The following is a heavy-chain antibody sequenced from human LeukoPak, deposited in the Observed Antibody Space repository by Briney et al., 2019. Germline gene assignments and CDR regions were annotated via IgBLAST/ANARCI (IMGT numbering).Heavy chain of an antibody. Sequence: SETLSLTCNVSGGSIRSGDYYWSWIRQPPGKGLEWIGYIYYSGSTYYDPSLKSRVTFSVDTSKNQFSLKLSSVTAADTAVYYCARGRWEVDYWGQGTLVTVSS. J-gene: IGHJ4*02. CDR1: GGSIRSGDYY. CDR3: ARGRWEVDY. D-gene: IGHD1-26*01. CDR2: IYYSGST. V-gene: IGHV4-30-4*08.